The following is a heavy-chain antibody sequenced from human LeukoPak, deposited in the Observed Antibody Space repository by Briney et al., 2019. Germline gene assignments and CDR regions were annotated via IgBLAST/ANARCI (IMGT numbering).Heavy chain of an antibody. J-gene: IGHJ4*02. CDR1: GGSISSSSYY. CDR2: IYYSGST. Sequence: SETLSLTCTVSGGSISSSSYYWGWIRQPPGKGLEWIGSIYYSGSTYYNPSLKSRVTISVDTSKNQFSLKLSSVTAADTAVYYCARVLSTFYDSSGYFDYWGQGTLVTVSS. CDR3: ARVLSTFYDSSGYFDY. D-gene: IGHD3-22*01. V-gene: IGHV4-39*07.